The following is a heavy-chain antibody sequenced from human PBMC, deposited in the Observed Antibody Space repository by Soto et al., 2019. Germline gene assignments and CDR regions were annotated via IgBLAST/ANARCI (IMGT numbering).Heavy chain of an antibody. CDR2: IYYSGST. CDR3: ARYANYYDILTGYYNWAFDI. J-gene: IGHJ3*02. D-gene: IGHD3-9*01. CDR1: GGSISSYY. Sequence: SETLSLTCTVSGGSISSYYWSWIRQPPGKGLEWIGYIYYSGSTNYNPSLKSRVTISVDTSKNQFSLKLSSVTAADTAVYYCARYANYYDILTGYYNWAFDIWGQGTMVTVSS. V-gene: IGHV4-59*01.